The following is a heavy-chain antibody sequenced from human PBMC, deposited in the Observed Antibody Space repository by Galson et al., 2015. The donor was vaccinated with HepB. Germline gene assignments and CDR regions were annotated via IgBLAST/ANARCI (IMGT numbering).Heavy chain of an antibody. CDR1: GFTFSSYS. J-gene: IGHJ4*02. CDR3: ARDRRITMVRGAMDYFDY. Sequence: SLRLSCAASGFTFSSYSMNWVRQAPGKGLEWVSSISSSSSYIYYADSVKGRFTISRDNAKNSLYLQMNSLRAEDTAVYYCARDRRITMVRGAMDYFDYWGQGTLVTVSS. CDR2: ISSSSSYI. V-gene: IGHV3-21*01. D-gene: IGHD3-10*01.